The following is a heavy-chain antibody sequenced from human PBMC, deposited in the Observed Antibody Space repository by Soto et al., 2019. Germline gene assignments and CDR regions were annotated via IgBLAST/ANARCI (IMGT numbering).Heavy chain of an antibody. Sequence: QVQLVQSGAEVKKPGSSVKVSCKTSGSTFSTYSIVWVRQAPGEGLEWMGGIIPLFGTANYAQKFQDRVTITADKSTNTAFMELSSLKSEDTAMYYCASSSGNNYGVGTNYYFDYWGQATLVTVSS. CDR1: GSTFSTYS. CDR3: ASSSGNNYGVGTNYYFDY. V-gene: IGHV1-69*06. D-gene: IGHD1-26*01. J-gene: IGHJ4*02. CDR2: IIPLFGTA.